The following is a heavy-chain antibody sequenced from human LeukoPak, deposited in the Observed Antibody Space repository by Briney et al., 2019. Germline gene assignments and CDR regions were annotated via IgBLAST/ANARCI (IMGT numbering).Heavy chain of an antibody. CDR3: AKAPRVVAASSYFDS. V-gene: IGHV3-23*01. CDR2: ISGSGGST. J-gene: IGHJ4*02. Sequence: SGGSLRLSCAASGFTFSSYAMSWVRQAPGKGLEWVSAISGSGGSTYYADSVKGRFTISRDNSKNTLYLQMNSLRAEDTAVYYCAKAPRVVAASSYFDSWGQGTLVTVSS. CDR1: GFTFSSYA. D-gene: IGHD2-15*01.